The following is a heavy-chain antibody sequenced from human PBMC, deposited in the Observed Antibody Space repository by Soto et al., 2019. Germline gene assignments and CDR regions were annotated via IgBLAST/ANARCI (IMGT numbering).Heavy chain of an antibody. J-gene: IGHJ4*02. Sequence: SETLSLTFAVSGGSISSGGYSWSWIRQPPGKGLEWIGYIYHSGSTYYNPSLKSRVTISVDRSKNQFSLKLSSVTAADTAVYYCARGPGTTADYWGQGTLVTVSS. D-gene: IGHD1-7*01. CDR2: IYHSGST. CDR1: GGSISSGGYS. V-gene: IGHV4-30-2*01. CDR3: ARGPGTTADY.